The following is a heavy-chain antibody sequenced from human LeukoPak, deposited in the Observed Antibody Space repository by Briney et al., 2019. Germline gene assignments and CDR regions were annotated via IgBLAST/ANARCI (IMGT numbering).Heavy chain of an antibody. CDR3: ARSNYYTVDV. CDR1: GFIFSNDA. Sequence: QTGGSLRLSCAASGFIFSNDAMHWVRQAPGKGLEWVAFIWFDGSNKHYADSVKGRFTISRDNSEDTLYLQMSSLRADDTAVYYCARSNYYTVDVWGQGTAVTVSS. J-gene: IGHJ6*02. CDR2: IWFDGSNK. V-gene: IGHV3-33*01.